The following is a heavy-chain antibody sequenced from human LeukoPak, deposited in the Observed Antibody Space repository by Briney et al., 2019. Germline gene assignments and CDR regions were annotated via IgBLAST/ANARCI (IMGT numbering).Heavy chain of an antibody. CDR3: ASSRGGKRERDYFDC. J-gene: IGHJ4*02. CDR2: ISSSSSTI. V-gene: IGHV3-48*01. CDR1: GFTFSSYS. D-gene: IGHD1-1*01. Sequence: PGGSLRLSCAASGFTFSSYSMRWVRQAPGKGLEWVSYISSSSSTIYYADSVEGRFTISRDNAKNSLYLQMNSQRAEHTAMYYCASSRGGKRERDYFDCWGQGALVTVSS.